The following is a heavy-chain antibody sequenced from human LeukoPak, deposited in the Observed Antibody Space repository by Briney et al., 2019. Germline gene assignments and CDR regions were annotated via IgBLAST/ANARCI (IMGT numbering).Heavy chain of an antibody. V-gene: IGHV3-21*01. CDR3: ARETIAAAGADY. J-gene: IGHJ4*02. Sequence: PGGSLRLSCAASGFTFSSYSMNRVRQAPGKGLEWVSSISSSSSYIYYADSVKGRFTISRDNAKNSLYLQMNSLRAEGTAVYYCARETIAAAGADYWGQGTLVTVSS. CDR2: ISSSSSYI. D-gene: IGHD6-13*01. CDR1: GFTFSSYS.